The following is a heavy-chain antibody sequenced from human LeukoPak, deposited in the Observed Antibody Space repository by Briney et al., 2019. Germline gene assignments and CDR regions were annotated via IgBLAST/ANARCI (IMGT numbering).Heavy chain of an antibody. V-gene: IGHV4-39*01. CDR2: IYYSGST. CDR3: AEINRGSGSCWPWYFDL. CDR1: GGSITSCSYY. Sequence: SETLSLTCTVSGGSITSCSYYWVWIRQPPGRGLEWIACIYYSGSTYYNPSLKSRVTISVDTSKNQFSLRLTSVTAADTAVYYCAEINRGSGSCWPWYFDLWGRGTLVTVSS. J-gene: IGHJ2*01. D-gene: IGHD3-10*01.